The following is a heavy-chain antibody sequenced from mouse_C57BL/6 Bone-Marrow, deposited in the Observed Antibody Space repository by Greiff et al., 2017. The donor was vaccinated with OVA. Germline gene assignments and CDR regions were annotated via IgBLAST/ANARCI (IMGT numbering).Heavy chain of an antibody. D-gene: IGHD1-1*01. CDR2: INPYNGGT. CDR1: GYTFTDYY. J-gene: IGHJ2*01. CDR3: ARYYGSSYVDY. V-gene: IGHV1-19*01. Sequence: VQLQQSGPVLVKPGASVKMSCKASGYTFTDYYMNWVKQSHGKSLEWIGVINPYNGGTSYNQKFKGKATLTVDKSSSTAYMELNSLTSEDSAVYYCARYYGSSYVDYWGQGTTLTVSS.